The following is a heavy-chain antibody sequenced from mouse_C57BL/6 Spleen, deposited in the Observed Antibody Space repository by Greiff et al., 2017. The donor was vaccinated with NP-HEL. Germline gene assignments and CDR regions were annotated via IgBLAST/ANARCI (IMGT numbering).Heavy chain of an antibody. CDR2: IDPETGGT. V-gene: IGHV1-15*01. Sequence: VQLQESGAELVRPGASVTLSCKASGYTFTDYEMHWVKQTPVHGLEWIGAIDPETGGTAYNQKFKGKAILTADKSSSTAYMELRSLTSEDSAVYYCTRGDGNYIFADWGQGTLVTVSA. CDR1: GYTFTDYE. D-gene: IGHD2-1*01. J-gene: IGHJ3*01. CDR3: TRGDGNYIFAD.